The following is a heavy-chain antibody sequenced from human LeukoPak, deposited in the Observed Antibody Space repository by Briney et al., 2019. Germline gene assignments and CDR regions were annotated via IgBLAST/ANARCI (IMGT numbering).Heavy chain of an antibody. D-gene: IGHD3-3*01. Sequence: SETLSLTCTVSGYSISSGYYWGWIRQTPGKGLEWIGSIYHSGSTYYNPSLKSRVTISVDTSKNQFSLKLSSVTAADTAVYYCARDLDFGVVTGYFDYWGQGTLVTVSS. V-gene: IGHV4-38-2*02. CDR2: IYHSGST. CDR3: ARDLDFGVVTGYFDY. J-gene: IGHJ4*02. CDR1: GYSISSGYY.